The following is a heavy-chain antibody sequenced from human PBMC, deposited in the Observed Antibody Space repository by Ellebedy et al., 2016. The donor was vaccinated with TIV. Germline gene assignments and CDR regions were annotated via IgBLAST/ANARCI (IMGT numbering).Heavy chain of an antibody. CDR1: GYSFTSYW. Sequence: GESLKISXKGSGYSFTSYWIGWVRQMPGKGLEWMGIIYPGDSDTRYSPSFQGQVTISADKSISTAYLQWSSLKASDTAMYYCATQTDIVATIEGDYYYYGMDVWGQGTTVTVSS. CDR3: ATQTDIVATIEGDYYYYGMDV. CDR2: IYPGDSDT. V-gene: IGHV5-51*01. D-gene: IGHD5-12*01. J-gene: IGHJ6*02.